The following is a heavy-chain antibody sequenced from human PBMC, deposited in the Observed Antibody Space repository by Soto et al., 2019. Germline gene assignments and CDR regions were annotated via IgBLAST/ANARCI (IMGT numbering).Heavy chain of an antibody. CDR2: IKQDGSEK. D-gene: IGHD2-2*02. V-gene: IGHV3-7*03. J-gene: IGHJ6*02. CDR1: GFTFSIYW. CDR3: ARENFYCSSTSCYSGDYYYGMDV. Sequence: GGSLRLSCAASGFTFSIYWMSWVRHAPGKGLEWVANIKQDGSEKYYVDSVKGRFTISRDNAKNSLYLQMNSLRAEDTAVYYCARENFYCSSTSCYSGDYYYGMDVWGQGTTVTVSS.